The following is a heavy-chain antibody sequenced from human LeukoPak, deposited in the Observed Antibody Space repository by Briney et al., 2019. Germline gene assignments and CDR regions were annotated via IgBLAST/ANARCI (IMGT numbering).Heavy chain of an antibody. V-gene: IGHV3-49*04. J-gene: IGHJ4*02. CDR1: GFTFGDYA. CDR3: TRYWGLGTQRGSDY. Sequence: PGGSLRLSCTASGFTFGDYAVSWVRQAPGKGLEWVGFIRSKAYGGTTEYAASVEGKLTISRDDSKSIAYLQMNSLKTEDSAVYYCTRYWGLGTQRGSDYWGQGTLVTVSS. CDR2: IRSKAYGGTT. D-gene: IGHD3-16*01.